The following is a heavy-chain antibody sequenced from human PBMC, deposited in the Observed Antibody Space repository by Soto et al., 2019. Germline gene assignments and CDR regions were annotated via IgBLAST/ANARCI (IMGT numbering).Heavy chain of an antibody. CDR1: GFPFTTYG. J-gene: IGHJ4*02. Sequence: QVQLVESGGGVVQPGRSLRLSCAASGFPFTTYGMHWVREGPGKGLEWVAVISYDGSNKFYADSVKGRFTISRDNSKNTLSLQMTSLRPEDTALYYCVGGQYYFDYRGQGTLVIVSS. CDR3: VGGQYYFDY. V-gene: IGHV3-30*03. CDR2: ISYDGSNK. D-gene: IGHD3-10*01.